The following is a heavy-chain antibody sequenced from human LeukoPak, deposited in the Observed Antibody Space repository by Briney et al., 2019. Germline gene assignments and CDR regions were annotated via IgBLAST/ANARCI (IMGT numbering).Heavy chain of an antibody. CDR2: IYYSGST. J-gene: IGHJ5*02. Sequence: SETLSLTCSVSGGSVSSGSYYWNWIRQPPGKGLEWIGYIYYSGSTNYNPSLKSRVTISVDTSKNQFSLKLSSVTAADTAVYYCASALGYCSGGSCCPPAGTTLGWFDPWGQGTLVTVSS. CDR1: GGSVSSGSYY. CDR3: ASALGYCSGGSCCPPAGTTLGWFDP. D-gene: IGHD2-15*01. V-gene: IGHV4-61*01.